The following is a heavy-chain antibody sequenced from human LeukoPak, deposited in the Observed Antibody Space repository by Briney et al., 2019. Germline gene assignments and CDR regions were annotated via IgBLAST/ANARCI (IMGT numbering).Heavy chain of an antibody. Sequence: SETLSLTCAVSGGSISTTNWWTWVRQPPGEGLEWIGEVHLSGRTHYNPSLESRVTMSVDMSENHISLRLTSVTAADTAVYYCAREGGPYRPLDYSGQGTLVTVSS. CDR2: VHLSGRT. CDR3: AREGGPYRPLDY. V-gene: IGHV4-4*02. J-gene: IGHJ4*02. CDR1: GGSISTTNW.